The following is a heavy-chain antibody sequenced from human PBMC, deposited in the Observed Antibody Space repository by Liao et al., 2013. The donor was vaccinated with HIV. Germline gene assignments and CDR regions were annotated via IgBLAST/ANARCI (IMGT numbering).Heavy chain of an antibody. CDR1: GGSFSGYY. D-gene: IGHD5-18*01. Sequence: QVQLQQWGAGLLKPSETLSLTCAVYGGSFSGYYWSWIRQPPGKGLEWIGEINHSGSTNYNPSLKSRVTISVDTSKNQFSLKLSSVTAADTAVYYCARGERGYSYGRLFDYWGQGNPGHRLF. J-gene: IGHJ4*02. CDR2: INHSGST. V-gene: IGHV4-34*01. CDR3: ARGERGYSYGRLFDY.